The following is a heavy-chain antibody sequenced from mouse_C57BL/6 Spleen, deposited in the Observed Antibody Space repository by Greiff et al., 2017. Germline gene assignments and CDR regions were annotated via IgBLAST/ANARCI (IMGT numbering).Heavy chain of an antibody. J-gene: IGHJ4*01. V-gene: IGHV1-63*01. CDR1: GYTFTNYW. D-gene: IGHD4-1*01. CDR2: IYPGGGYT. Sequence: QVQLQQSGAALVRPGTSVKMSCKASGYTFTNYWIGWAKQRPGHGLEWIGDIYPGGGYTNFNEKFKGKATLTADKSSSTAYMQFSSLPSEDSAIYYCARSETGTAMDYWGQGTSVTVSS. CDR3: ARSETGTAMDY.